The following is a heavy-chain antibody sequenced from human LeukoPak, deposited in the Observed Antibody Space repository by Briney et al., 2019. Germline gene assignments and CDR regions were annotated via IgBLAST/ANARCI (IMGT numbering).Heavy chain of an antibody. CDR1: GFTFSSYG. Sequence: PGGSLRLSCAASGFTFSSYGMHWVRQAPGKGLEWVAVISYDGSNKYYADSVKGRFTISRDNSKNTLYLQMNSLRAEDTAVYYCARDPWVGYSSSWYPGGAFDYWGQGTLVTVSS. CDR2: ISYDGSNK. V-gene: IGHV3-30*03. CDR3: ARDPWVGYSSSWYPGGAFDY. J-gene: IGHJ4*02. D-gene: IGHD6-13*01.